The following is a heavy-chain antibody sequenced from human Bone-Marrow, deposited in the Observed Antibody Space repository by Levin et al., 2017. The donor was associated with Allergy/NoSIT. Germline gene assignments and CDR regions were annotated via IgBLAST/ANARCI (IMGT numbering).Heavy chain of an antibody. D-gene: IGHD3-10*01. J-gene: IGHJ6*03. CDR1: GLTFSTYE. CDR2: ISSSGETI. Sequence: GESLKISCAASGLTFSTYEMNWVRQAPGKGLEWVSYISSSGETIHYADSVQGRFTISRDNAKNSLYLQMSSLRAEDTAVYYCAREKADYYGSGTYYDYYFYMDVWGKGTAVTVSS. V-gene: IGHV3-48*03. CDR3: AREKADYYGSGTYYDYYFYMDV.